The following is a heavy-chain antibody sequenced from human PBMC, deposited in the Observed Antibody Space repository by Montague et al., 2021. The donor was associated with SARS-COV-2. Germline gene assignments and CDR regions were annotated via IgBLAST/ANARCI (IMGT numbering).Heavy chain of an antibody. CDR3: TRLPRGSGTWGYFDY. J-gene: IGHJ4*02. CDR2: MHDSGTA. Sequence: SETLSLTCTVSDGSIRSYYWNWMRQTPGKGPEWIGYMHDSGTANXNPSLRSRVTLMVDASRNQFSLELSSVTAADTAMYYCTRLPRGSGTWGYFDYWAQGTLVTVSS. V-gene: IGHV4-59*08. D-gene: IGHD3-10*01. CDR1: DGSIRSYY.